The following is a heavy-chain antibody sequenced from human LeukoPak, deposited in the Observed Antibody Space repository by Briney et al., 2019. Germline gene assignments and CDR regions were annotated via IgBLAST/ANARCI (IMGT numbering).Heavy chain of an antibody. CDR2: IHYSGST. CDR3: ARVGVSAR. CDR1: GASISSDS. Sequence: PSETLSLTCTVAGASISSDSWSWIRPPPGKGLEWIGNIHYSGSTNYNPSLRSRVIMSIDTSKNQFSLKLSSVTAADTAVYFCARVGVSARWGQGTLVTVSS. V-gene: IGHV4-59*01. J-gene: IGHJ4*02. D-gene: IGHD1-26*01.